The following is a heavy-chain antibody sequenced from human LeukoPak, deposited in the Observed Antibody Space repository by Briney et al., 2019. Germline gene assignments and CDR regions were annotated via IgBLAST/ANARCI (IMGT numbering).Heavy chain of an antibody. J-gene: IGHJ5*01. D-gene: IGHD1-26*01. V-gene: IGHV3-53*01. CDR3: ARVRRQVGSRWFDS. CDR2: INTGGSA. CDR1: GFPFSPNY. Sequence: GGSLRLSCAASGFPFSPNYMSWVRQAPGKGLEWVSVINTGGSAFYTDSVKGRFTISRDNSNNTLYLQMNSLRAEDTAVYYCARVRRQVGSRWFDSWGQGILVTVSS.